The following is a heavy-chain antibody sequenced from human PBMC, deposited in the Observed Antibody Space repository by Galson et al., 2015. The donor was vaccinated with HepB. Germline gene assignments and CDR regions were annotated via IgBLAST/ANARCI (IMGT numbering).Heavy chain of an antibody. J-gene: IGHJ6*02. V-gene: IGHV3-73*01. D-gene: IGHD6-13*01. CDR3: TRHLRAAAGLSMDI. CDR1: GLTFSDSA. Sequence: SLRLSCAASGLTFSDSAMHWVRQASGKGLEWVGRIRSKANSYATAYGASVKGRFTISRDDSQSTAYLQMDSLKTEDTAVYYCTRHLRAAAGLSMDIWGQGTTVTVSS. CDR2: IRSKANSYAT.